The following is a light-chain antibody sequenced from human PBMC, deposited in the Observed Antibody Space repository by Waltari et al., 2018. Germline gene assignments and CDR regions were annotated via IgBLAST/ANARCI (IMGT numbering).Light chain of an antibody. CDR1: QSVFYSSNNKNY. J-gene: IGKJ4*01. CDR2: WAS. CDR3: QQYYSTPPLT. V-gene: IGKV4-1*01. Sequence: DIVMTQSPDSLAVSLGERATINCKSSQSVFYSSNNKNYLAWYQQKPGQPPKLLIYWASTRESGVPDRSSGSGSGTDFTLTISSLQAEDVAVYYCQQYYSTPPLTFGGGTKVEIK.